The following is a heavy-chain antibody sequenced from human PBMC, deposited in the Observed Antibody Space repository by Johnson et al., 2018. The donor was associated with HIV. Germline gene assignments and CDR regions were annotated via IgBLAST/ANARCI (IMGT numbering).Heavy chain of an antibody. CDR1: GFTVSSNY. J-gene: IGHJ3*01. Sequence: EVQLVESGGGLVKPGGSLKLSCVVSGFTVSSNYMSWVRQAPGKGLESVSVVYSGGTTHYADSVKGRSTISRDNSKNTLYLQMSSLRAEDTAVYYCAKAVAKVGAGMSFDFWGQGTMVTVSS. V-gene: IGHV3-66*02. CDR3: AKAVAKVGAGMSFDF. CDR2: VYSGGTT. D-gene: IGHD1-26*01.